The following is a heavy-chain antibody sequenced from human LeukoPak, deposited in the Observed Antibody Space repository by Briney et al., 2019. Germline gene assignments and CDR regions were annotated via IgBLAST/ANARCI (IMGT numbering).Heavy chain of an antibody. CDR1: GFTLNTYW. CDR3: VRGGFSLDY. J-gene: IGHJ4*02. CDR2: INEDGGEK. Sequence: GGSLRLSCAASGFTLNTYWMSWVRQAPGKGLEWVANINEDGGEKYCVDSVKGRIIISRDNARNSLYLQMNSPRAEDTAVYYCVRGGFSLDYWGQGTLVTVSS. V-gene: IGHV3-7*01. D-gene: IGHD3-10*01.